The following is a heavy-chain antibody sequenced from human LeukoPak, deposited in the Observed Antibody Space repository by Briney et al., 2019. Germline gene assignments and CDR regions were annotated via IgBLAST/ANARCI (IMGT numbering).Heavy chain of an antibody. CDR1: GYTFTSYY. J-gene: IGHJ4*02. CDR3: ARDVEVGATTDDY. Sequence: ASVKVSCKASGYTFTSYYMHWVRQAPGQGLEWMGIINPGGGSTNYAQKFQGRVTMTRDTSTSTVYMELSSLRSEDTAVYYCARDVEVGATTDDYWGQGTLVTVSS. D-gene: IGHD1-26*01. V-gene: IGHV1-46*01. CDR2: INPGGGST.